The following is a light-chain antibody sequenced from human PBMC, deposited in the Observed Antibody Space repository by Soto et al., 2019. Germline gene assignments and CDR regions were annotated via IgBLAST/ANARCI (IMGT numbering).Light chain of an antibody. V-gene: IGKV3-15*01. CDR1: QGIGDT. J-gene: IGKJ4*02. CDR3: HLSTFSPLR. CDR2: DTS. Sequence: VLRQSPATLSVSPGEGATLSCRASQGIGDTLAWYQHKPGQTPRLLFYDTSTRATGVPTRFSGSRAGAEGTLTISSLQFEYCSVDHRHLSTFSPLRFGG.